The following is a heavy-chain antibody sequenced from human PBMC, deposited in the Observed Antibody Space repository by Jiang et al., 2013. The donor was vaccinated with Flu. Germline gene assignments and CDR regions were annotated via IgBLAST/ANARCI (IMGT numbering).Heavy chain of an antibody. D-gene: IGHD6-13*01. CDR1: GDSVSSNSAA. V-gene: IGHV6-1*01. J-gene: IGHJ5*02. CDR2: TYYRSKWYN. Sequence: QTLSLTCAISGDSVSSNSAAWNWIRQSPSRGLEWLGRTYYRSKWYNDYAVSVKSRITINPDTSKNQFSLQLNSVTPEDTAVYYCARDDTAAGSVGNRLFDPWGQGTLVTVSS. CDR3: ARDDTAAGSVGNRLFDP.